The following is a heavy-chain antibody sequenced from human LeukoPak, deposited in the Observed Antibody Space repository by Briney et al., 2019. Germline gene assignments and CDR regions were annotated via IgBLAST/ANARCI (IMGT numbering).Heavy chain of an antibody. V-gene: IGHV1-2*02. CDR3: ARVFGRKYSTGGFDP. CDR2: INPNSGGT. D-gene: IGHD6-25*01. Sequence: ASVKVSCKASGYTFTGYYMHWLRQAPGQGLEWMGWINPNSGGTNYAQKFQGRVTMTRDTSISTAYMELSRLRSDDTAVYYCARVFGRKYSTGGFDPWGQGTLVTVSS. CDR1: GYTFTGYY. J-gene: IGHJ5*02.